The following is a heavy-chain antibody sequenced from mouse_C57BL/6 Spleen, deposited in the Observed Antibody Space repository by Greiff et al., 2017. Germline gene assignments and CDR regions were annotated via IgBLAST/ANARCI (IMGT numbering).Heavy chain of an antibody. CDR3: ARWSTTDWYFDV. D-gene: IGHD1-1*01. V-gene: IGHV1-80*01. Sequence: VQLVESGAELVKPGASVKISCKASGYAFSSYWMNWVKQRPGKGLAWIGQIYPGDGDTNYNGKFNGKATLTADKSSSTAYMQLSSLTSEDSAVYFCARWSTTDWYFDVWGTGTTVTVSS. J-gene: IGHJ1*03. CDR1: GYAFSSYW. CDR2: IYPGDGDT.